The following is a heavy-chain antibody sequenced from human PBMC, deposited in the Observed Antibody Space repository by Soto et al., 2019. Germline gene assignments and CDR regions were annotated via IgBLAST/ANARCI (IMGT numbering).Heavy chain of an antibody. Sequence: GGSLRLSCVGSGLTFSSQWMSWVRQAPGKGLEWVANIKEDGSEKYYVDSVKGRFTISRDNAKNSLYLQLNSLRAEDTAVYFCARERVCDYWGQGTLVTVSS. J-gene: IGHJ4*02. V-gene: IGHV3-7*05. CDR2: IKEDGSEK. CDR3: ARERVCDY. CDR1: GLTFSSQW.